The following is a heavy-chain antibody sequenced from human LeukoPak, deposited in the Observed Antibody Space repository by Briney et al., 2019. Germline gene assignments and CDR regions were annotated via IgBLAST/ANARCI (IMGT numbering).Heavy chain of an antibody. CDR2: IKQDGSEK. J-gene: IGHJ6*03. Sequence: GGSLRLSCAASGFTFSSYWMSWVRQAPGKGLEWVANIKQDGSEKYYVDSVKGRFTISRDNAKNSLYLQMNSLRAEDTAVYYCARDLAARRYYYYYYMDVWGKGTTVTVSS. CDR1: GFTFSSYW. V-gene: IGHV3-7*01. CDR3: ARDLAARRYYYYYYMDV. D-gene: IGHD6-6*01.